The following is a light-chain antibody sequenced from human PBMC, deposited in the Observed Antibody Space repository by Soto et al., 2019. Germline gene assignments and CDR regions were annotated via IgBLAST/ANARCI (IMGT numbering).Light chain of an antibody. V-gene: IGLV1-40*01. CDR1: SSNIGAGYH. J-gene: IGLJ3*02. Sequence: QSVLTQPPSVYGAPGQRVTISCTGSSSNIGAGYHVHWYQQLPGTAPKLLIYGNSNRPSGVPDRFSGSKSGTSASLASTGLQAEDEADYYCQSYDNSLSGFGVFGGGTKLTVL. CDR2: GNS. CDR3: QSYDNSLSGFGV.